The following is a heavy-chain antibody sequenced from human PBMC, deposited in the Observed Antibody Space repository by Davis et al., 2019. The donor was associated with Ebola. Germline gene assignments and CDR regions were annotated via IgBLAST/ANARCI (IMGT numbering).Heavy chain of an antibody. V-gene: IGHV3-23*01. CDR1: GVSVSSFA. J-gene: IGHJ4*02. D-gene: IGHD1-26*01. Sequence: PGGSLRLSCVVSGVSVSSFAMSWVRQAPGKGPEWVSGIGSDSGTHYADSVKGRFTISGDNSKNTVYLEMHSLRAEDTAVYYCARGAVESVGYYFDQWGQGELVTVSS. CDR2: IGSDSGT. CDR3: ARGAVESVGYYFDQ.